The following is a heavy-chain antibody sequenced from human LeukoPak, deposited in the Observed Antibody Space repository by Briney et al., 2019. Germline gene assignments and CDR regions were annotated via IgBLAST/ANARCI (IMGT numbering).Heavy chain of an antibody. D-gene: IGHD2-2*02. CDR3: ARGYFFPQGCSSTSCYMSVFDY. CDR1: GGSFSGYY. CDR2: INHSGST. J-gene: IGHJ4*02. V-gene: IGHV4-34*01. Sequence: SETLSLTCAVYGGSFSGYYWRWIRQPPGKGLEWIGEINHSGSTNYNPSLKSRVTISVDTSKNQFSLKLSSVTAADTAVYYCARGYFFPQGCSSTSCYMSVFDYWGQGTLVTVSS.